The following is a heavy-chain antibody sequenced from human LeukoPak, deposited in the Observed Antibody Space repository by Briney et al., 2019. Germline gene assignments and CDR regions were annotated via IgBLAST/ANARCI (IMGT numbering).Heavy chain of an antibody. D-gene: IGHD1-26*01. CDR2: ISYDGSNK. J-gene: IGHJ4*02. V-gene: IGHV3-30-3*01. CDR1: GFTFSGYA. CDR3: ARDRVGATDYFDY. Sequence: PGGPLRLSCAASGFTFSGYAMHWVRQAPGKGLEWVAVISYDGSNKYYADSVKGRFTISRDNSKNTLYLQMNSLRAEDTAVYYCARDRVGATDYFDYWGQGTLVTVSS.